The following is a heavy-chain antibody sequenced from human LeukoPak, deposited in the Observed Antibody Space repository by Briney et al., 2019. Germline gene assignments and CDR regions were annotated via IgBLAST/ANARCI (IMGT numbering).Heavy chain of an antibody. V-gene: IGHV3-64*01. Sequence: PGGSLRLSCAASGFTFSSYAMHWVRQAPAKGLEYVSAISSNGGSTYYANSVKGRFTISRDNSKNTLYLQMGSLRAEDMAVYYCAKQGIQFTFDIWGQGTMVTVSS. D-gene: IGHD5-18*01. CDR3: AKQGIQFTFDI. J-gene: IGHJ3*02. CDR1: GFTFSSYA. CDR2: ISSNGGST.